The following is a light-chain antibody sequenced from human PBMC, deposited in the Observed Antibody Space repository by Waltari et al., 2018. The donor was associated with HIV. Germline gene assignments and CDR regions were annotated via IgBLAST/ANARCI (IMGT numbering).Light chain of an antibody. Sequence: EVVLTQSPDTLSLSPGETATLSCRTSLSVSYSYLAWYQKKPGQAPRLLIYGASIRAAGVPDRFSGSGSGTVFNLTINRLEPEDVAVYYCQQHGTSPYTFGLGTKVDVK. V-gene: IGKV3-20*01. CDR2: GAS. CDR3: QQHGTSPYT. J-gene: IGKJ2*01. CDR1: LSVSYSY.